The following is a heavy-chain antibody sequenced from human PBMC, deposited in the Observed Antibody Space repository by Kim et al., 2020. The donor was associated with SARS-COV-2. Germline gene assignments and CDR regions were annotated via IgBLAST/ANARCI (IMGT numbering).Heavy chain of an antibody. J-gene: IGHJ6*02. CDR1: GFTFSSYG. CDR2: ISYDGSNK. V-gene: IGHV3-30*18. D-gene: IGHD3-10*01. Sequence: GGSLRLSCAASGFTFSSYGMHWVRQAPGKGLEWVAVISYDGSNKYYADSVKGRFTISRDNSKNTLYLQMNSLRAEDTAVYYCAKENRGYYYYYGMDVWGQGTTVTVSS. CDR3: AKENRGYYYYYGMDV.